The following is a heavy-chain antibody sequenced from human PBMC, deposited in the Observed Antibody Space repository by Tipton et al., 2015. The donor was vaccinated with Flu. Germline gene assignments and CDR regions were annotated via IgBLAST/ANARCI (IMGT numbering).Heavy chain of an antibody. V-gene: IGHV4-39*07. CDR3: AREAAPTPGAGYQYES. Sequence: TLSLTCTVSGGSVSSSDFYWGWVRQPPGKGPEWIGSIFHSGSTDYNPSLKGRVTMSVDTSRNQFSLRLSSVTAADTAVYFCAREAAPTPGAGYQYESWGQGKLVTVSS. D-gene: IGHD3-10*01. CDR2: IFHSGST. CDR1: GGSVSSSDFY. J-gene: IGHJ5*02.